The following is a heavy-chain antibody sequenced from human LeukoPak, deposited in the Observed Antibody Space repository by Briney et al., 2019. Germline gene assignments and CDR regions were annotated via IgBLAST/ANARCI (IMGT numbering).Heavy chain of an antibody. CDR3: VRVRSYYYGMDV. CDR2: INPNSGGT. CDR1: GYTFTGYY. J-gene: IGHJ6*02. Sequence: ASVKVSCKASGYTFTGYYIHWVRHAPGQGLEWMGCINPNSGGTNYAQKFQGRVTVTTYTSISTAYMEMSRLISDDTAVYYCVRVRSYYYGMDVWGQGTTVTVSS. V-gene: IGHV1-2*02.